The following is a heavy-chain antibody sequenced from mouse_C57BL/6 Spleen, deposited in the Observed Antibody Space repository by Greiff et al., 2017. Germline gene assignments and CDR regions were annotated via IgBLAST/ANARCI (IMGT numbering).Heavy chain of an antibody. CDR2: ISDGGSYT. Sequence: EVKLVESGGGLVKPGGSLKLSCAASGFTFSSYAMSWVRQTPEKRLEWVATISDGGSYTYYPDNVKGRFTISRDNAKNNLYLQMSHLKSEDTAMYYCARDPNWVDYWGQGTTLTVSS. J-gene: IGHJ2*01. CDR3: ARDPNWVDY. CDR1: GFTFSSYA. V-gene: IGHV5-4*01. D-gene: IGHD4-1*01.